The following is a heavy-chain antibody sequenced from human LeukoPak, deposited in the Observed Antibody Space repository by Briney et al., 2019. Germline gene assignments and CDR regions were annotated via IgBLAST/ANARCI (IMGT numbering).Heavy chain of an antibody. J-gene: IGHJ5*01. V-gene: IGHV3-21*01. CDR1: GFTFSSYT. D-gene: IGHD3-16*02. CDR2: ISSSSYI. Sequence: PGGSLRLSCAASGFTFSSYTMNWVRQAPGKGLEWVSSISSSSYIYYADSVKGRFTISRDNAKNSLYLQMNSLRAEDTAVYYCARDREGDYIWGSYRPDWFDSWGQGTLVTVSS. CDR3: ARDREGDYIWGSYRPDWFDS.